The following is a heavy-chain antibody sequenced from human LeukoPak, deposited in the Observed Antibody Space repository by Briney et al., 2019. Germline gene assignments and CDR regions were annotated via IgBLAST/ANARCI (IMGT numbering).Heavy chain of an antibody. J-gene: IGHJ2*01. V-gene: IGHV3-11*06. CDR1: GFTFSDYY. CDR3: ARVGEVWYFDL. CDR2: ISSSSSYT. D-gene: IGHD2-21*01. Sequence: GGSLRLSCAASGFTFSDYYMSWIRQAPGQGLEWVSYISSSSSYTNYADSVKGRFTISRDNAKNSLYLQMNSLRAEDTAVYYCARVGEVWYFDLWGRGTLVTVSS.